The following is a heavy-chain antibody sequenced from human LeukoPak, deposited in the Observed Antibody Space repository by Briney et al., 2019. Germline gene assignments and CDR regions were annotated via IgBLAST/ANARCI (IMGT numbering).Heavy chain of an antibody. CDR3: ARGHSSSWYSRVVFNYYYMDV. Sequence: SETLSLTCTVSGGSISSYYWSWIRQLPGKGLGWIGYIYYSGSTNYNPSLKSRVTISVDTSKNQFSLKLSSVTAADTAVYYCARGHSSSWYSRVVFNYYYMDVWGKGTTVTISS. J-gene: IGHJ6*03. V-gene: IGHV4-59*01. D-gene: IGHD6-13*01. CDR1: GGSISSYY. CDR2: IYYSGST.